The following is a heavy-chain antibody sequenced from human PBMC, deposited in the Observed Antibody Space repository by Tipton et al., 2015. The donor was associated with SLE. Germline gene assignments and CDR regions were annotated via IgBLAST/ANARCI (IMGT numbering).Heavy chain of an antibody. Sequence: TLSLTCTVSGGSISSSSYYWGWIRQPPGKGLEWIGEINHSGSTNYNPSLKSRVTISVDKSKNQFSLKLSSVTAADTAVYYCAREVYDSSTSHFDYWGQGTLVTVSS. CDR1: GGSISSSSYY. CDR2: INHSGST. V-gene: IGHV4-39*07. CDR3: AREVYDSSTSHFDY. D-gene: IGHD3-22*01. J-gene: IGHJ4*02.